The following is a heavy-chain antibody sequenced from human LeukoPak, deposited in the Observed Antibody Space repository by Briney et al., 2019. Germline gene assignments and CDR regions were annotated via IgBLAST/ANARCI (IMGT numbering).Heavy chain of an antibody. CDR2: VDVHGQGT. J-gene: IGHJ5*02. D-gene: IGHD2/OR15-2a*01. CDR3: ARSNYDSTTFYYHLDL. V-gene: IGHV3-74*01. Sequence: GGSLRLSCAASGFTFSSYWMHWVRQAPGKGPVWVSRVDVHGQGTAYADSVKGRFTISRDNAKNTLSLQMNSLSAEDTAVYNCARSNYDSTTFYYHLDLWGQGPLVTVSS. CDR1: GFTFSSYW.